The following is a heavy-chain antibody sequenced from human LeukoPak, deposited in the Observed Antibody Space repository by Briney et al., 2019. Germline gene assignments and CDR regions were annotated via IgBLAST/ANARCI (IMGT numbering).Heavy chain of an antibody. CDR1: GFTFSSYG. V-gene: IGHV3-33*03. CDR3: XXXRQRITIFGVVPNNWFDP. J-gene: IGHJ5*02. Sequence: GGSLRLSCAASGFTFSSYGMHWVRQAPGKGLEWVAVIWYDGSNKYYADSVKGRFTISRDNAKNSLYLQMNSLRAEDTAVYYXXXXRQRITIFGVVPNNWFDPWGQGTLVTVSS. CDR2: IWYDGSNK. D-gene: IGHD3-3*01.